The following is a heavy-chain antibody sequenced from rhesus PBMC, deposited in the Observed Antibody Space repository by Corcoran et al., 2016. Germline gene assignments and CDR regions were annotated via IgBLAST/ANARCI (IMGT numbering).Heavy chain of an antibody. D-gene: IGHD6S26*01. CDR3: AGEGAGGQGANSLDV. CDR1: GASISNYW. Sequence: QVQLLESGPGLVKPSETLSLTCAVSGASISNYWWNWIRQLPGKGLGWIGEINGNGVTPYYHPPLRSRVTISNDASNTQRSLKLNSGTVAHTAVYYCAGEGAGGQGANSLDVWGRGVLVPVSS. CDR2: INGNGVTP. J-gene: IGHJ5-2*02. V-gene: IGHV4-80*01.